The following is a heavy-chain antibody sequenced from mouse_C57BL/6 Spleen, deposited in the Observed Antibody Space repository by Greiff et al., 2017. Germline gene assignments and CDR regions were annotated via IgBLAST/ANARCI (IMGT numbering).Heavy chain of an antibody. D-gene: IGHD1-1*01. Sequence: QVQLQQSGAELVKPGASVKLSCKASGYTFTDYTIHWVKQRSGQGLEWIGWFYPGSVSIKYNEKFKDKATLTADKSSSTVYMELSRLTSEDSAVYFCTRHEVPYYYGSSYGYFDVWGTGTTVTVSS. V-gene: IGHV1-62-2*01. CDR2: FYPGSVSI. CDR3: TRHEVPYYYGSSYGYFDV. J-gene: IGHJ1*03. CDR1: GYTFTDYT.